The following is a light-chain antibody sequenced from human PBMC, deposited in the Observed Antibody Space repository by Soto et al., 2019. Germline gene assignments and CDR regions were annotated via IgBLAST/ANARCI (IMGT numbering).Light chain of an antibody. J-gene: IGKJ1*01. V-gene: IGKV1-27*01. CDR3: QKYNSAPWT. CDR1: QGISTY. Sequence: DIQMTQSPSSLSTSVGDRVTITCRASQGISTYLDWYQQKPGKVPKLLIYAASTLQSGFPSRFSGSGSGTDFTLTISILQPEDVATYYCQKYNSAPWTFGQGTKVEIK. CDR2: AAS.